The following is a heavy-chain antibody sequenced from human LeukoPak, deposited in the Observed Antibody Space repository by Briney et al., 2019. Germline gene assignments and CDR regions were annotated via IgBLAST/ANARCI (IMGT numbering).Heavy chain of an antibody. J-gene: IGHJ4*02. CDR3: ASGFLDDFWSGHF. D-gene: IGHD3-3*01. Sequence: GGSLRLSCEASGFTFSTHWMSWVRQAPGKGPEWVANIKEDGRQKYYVDSVKGRFTISRDNARKSLYLQMNSLRAEDTAVYYCASGFLDDFWSGHFWGQGTLVTVSS. CDR2: IKEDGRQK. CDR1: GFTFSTHW. V-gene: IGHV3-7*01.